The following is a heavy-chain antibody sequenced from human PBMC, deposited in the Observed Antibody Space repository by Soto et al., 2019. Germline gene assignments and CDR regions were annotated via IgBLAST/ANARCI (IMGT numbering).Heavy chain of an antibody. CDR3: AKVETYSNSWSRNYYYGMDV. D-gene: IGHD6-13*01. CDR1: GFTFSSYG. J-gene: IGHJ6*02. Sequence: PGGSLRLSCTASGFTFSSYGMHWVRQAPGKGQQWVTVISYDGSNKYYVDSVKGRFTISRDNSKNTLYLQMNSLRAEDTAVYYCAKVETYSNSWSRNYYYGMDVWGQGATVTVSS. CDR2: ISYDGSNK. V-gene: IGHV3-30*18.